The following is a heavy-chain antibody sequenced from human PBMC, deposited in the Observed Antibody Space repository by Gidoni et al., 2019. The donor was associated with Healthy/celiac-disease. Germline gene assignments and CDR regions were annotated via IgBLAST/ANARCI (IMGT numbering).Heavy chain of an antibody. J-gene: IGHJ4*02. CDR1: GFTFSSYA. CDR3: AKDPNWPPWQPLLDY. Sequence: EVQLLESGGGLLQPGGSLRLSCAASGFTFSSYAMSWVRQAPGKGLEWVSAISGSGGSTYYADSVKGRFTISRDNSKNTLYLQMNSLRAEDTAVYYCAKDPNWPPWQPLLDYWGQGTLVTVSS. CDR2: ISGSGGST. D-gene: IGHD1-1*01. V-gene: IGHV3-23*01.